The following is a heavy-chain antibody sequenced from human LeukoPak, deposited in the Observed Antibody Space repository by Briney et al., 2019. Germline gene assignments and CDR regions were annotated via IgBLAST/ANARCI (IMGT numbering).Heavy chain of an antibody. CDR2: INAGNGNT. D-gene: IGHD2-15*01. CDR3: ARMRGYCSGGSCYFDY. J-gene: IGHJ4*02. CDR1: GYTFTSYA. Sequence: GASVKVSCKASGYTFTSYAMHWVRQAPGQRLEGMGGINAGNGNTKYSQKFQGRVTITRDTSASTAYMELSSLRSEDTAVYYCARMRGYCSGGSCYFDYWGQGTLVTVSS. V-gene: IGHV1-3*01.